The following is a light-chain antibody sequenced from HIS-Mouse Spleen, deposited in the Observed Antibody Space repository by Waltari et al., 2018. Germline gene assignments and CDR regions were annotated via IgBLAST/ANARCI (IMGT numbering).Light chain of an antibody. CDR3: YSTDSSGNHRV. V-gene: IGLV3-10*01. Sequence: SYELTQPPSVSVSPGQTARITCSGDALPKKYAYCYQQKSGQAPVLVIYEASKRPSGIPERFSGSSSGTMATLTISGAQVEDEADYYCYSTDSSGNHRVFGGGTKLTVL. J-gene: IGLJ2*01. CDR1: ALPKKY. CDR2: EAS.